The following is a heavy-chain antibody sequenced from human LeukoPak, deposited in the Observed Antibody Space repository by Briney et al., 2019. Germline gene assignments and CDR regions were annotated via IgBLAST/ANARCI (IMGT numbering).Heavy chain of an antibody. CDR1: GGSISSGDYY. J-gene: IGHJ4*02. V-gene: IGHV4-30-4*01. CDR2: IYYSGST. D-gene: IGHD3-3*01. CDR3: ARDNEWLLFGY. Sequence: SQTLSLTCTVSGGSISSGDYYWSWIRQPPGKGLEWIGYIYYSGSTYYNPSLQSRVTISVDTSKNQYSLKLSSVTAADTAVYYCARDNEWLLFGYWGQGTLVTVSS.